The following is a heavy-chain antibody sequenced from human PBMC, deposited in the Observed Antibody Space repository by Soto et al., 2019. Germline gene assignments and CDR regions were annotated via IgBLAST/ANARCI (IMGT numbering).Heavy chain of an antibody. J-gene: IGHJ4*02. V-gene: IGHV3-23*01. D-gene: IGHD2-15*01. Sequence: EVQLLESGGGLVQPGGSLRLSCAASGFTFSSYAMSWVRQAPGKGMEWVAAISGSGGSTYYADSVKGRFTISRDNSKNTLHLQMNSLSAEDAAVYYCAKDLVGSNADYFDYWGQGTLVTVSS. CDR1: GFTFSSYA. CDR2: ISGSGGST. CDR3: AKDLVGSNADYFDY.